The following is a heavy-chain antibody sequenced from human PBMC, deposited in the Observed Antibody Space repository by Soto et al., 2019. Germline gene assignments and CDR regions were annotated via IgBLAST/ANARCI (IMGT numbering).Heavy chain of an antibody. CDR3: APRSRAFDY. Sequence: QVQLVQSGPEVEKPGASVKVSCKTSGYTFTSYGISWVRQAPGQGLEWMGWISTDKGKTNYAQKFQGRVTMTTDTATSTGYMELRSLTSEDTAVYYCAPRSRAFDYWGQGTLVTVS. CDR2: ISTDKGKT. V-gene: IGHV1-18*01. J-gene: IGHJ4*02. CDR1: GYTFTSYG.